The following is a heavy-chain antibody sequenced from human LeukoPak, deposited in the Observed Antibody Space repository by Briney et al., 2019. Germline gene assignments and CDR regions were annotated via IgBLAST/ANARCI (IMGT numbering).Heavy chain of an antibody. CDR1: GFTFNTYW. J-gene: IGHJ6*03. Sequence: GGSLRLSCAASGFTFNTYWMHWVRQVPGKGLVWVSRINPAGSSTNYADSVKGRFTISRDNSKNTLYLQMNSLRAEDTAVYYCAKDRDYYYYMDVWGKGTTVTVSS. CDR3: AKDRDYYYYMDV. CDR2: INPAGSST. V-gene: IGHV3-74*01.